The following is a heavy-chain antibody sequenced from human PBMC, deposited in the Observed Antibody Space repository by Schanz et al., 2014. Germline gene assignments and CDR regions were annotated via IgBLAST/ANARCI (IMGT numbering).Heavy chain of an antibody. J-gene: IGHJ6*02. Sequence: EVQLLESGGGLVQPGGSLRLSCLASGFAFSSYGMNWLRQAPGKGLEWVSAISGSGGSTYYADSVKGRFTMSRDNAKTSVFLQMNSLRAEDTAVYYCAKDGPGGSGSYSADGGMDVWGQGTTVTVSS. D-gene: IGHD3-10*01. CDR1: GFAFSSYG. CDR3: AKDGPGGSGSYSADGGMDV. CDR2: ISGSGGST. V-gene: IGHV3-23*01.